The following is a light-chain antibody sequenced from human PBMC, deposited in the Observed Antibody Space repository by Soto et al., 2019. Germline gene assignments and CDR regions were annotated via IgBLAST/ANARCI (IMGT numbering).Light chain of an antibody. Sequence: VMTQTALSLSVAPGAPASIPCKYSHSLLHITGETFLFWYLQKPGQSPQLXIYEVSTRVSGVPDRFSGSGSGTDFTLEISRVETDDVGMYYCMQSTQLPPTFGQGTRLEIK. J-gene: IGKJ5*01. CDR1: HSLLHITGETF. CDR2: EVS. V-gene: IGKV2D-29*02. CDR3: MQSTQLPPT.